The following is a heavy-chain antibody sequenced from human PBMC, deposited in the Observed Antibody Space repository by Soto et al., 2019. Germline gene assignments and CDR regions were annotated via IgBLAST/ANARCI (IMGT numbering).Heavy chain of an antibody. D-gene: IGHD1-26*01. CDR3: ARGGSYVGFDS. CDR1: GYSISSGYY. J-gene: IGHJ4*02. Sequence: SETLSLTCAVSGYSISSGYYWGWIRQPPGKGLEWIGSIYHSGSTYYNPSLKSRVTISVDTSKNQFSLKLSSVTAADTAVYYCARGGSYVGFDSWGQGARVTVSS. V-gene: IGHV4-38-2*01. CDR2: IYHSGST.